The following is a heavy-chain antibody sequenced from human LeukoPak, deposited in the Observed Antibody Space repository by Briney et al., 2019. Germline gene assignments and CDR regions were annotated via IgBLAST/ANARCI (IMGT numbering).Heavy chain of an antibody. V-gene: IGHV3-74*01. Sequence: PGESLRLSCAASGFSFSNYAMSWVRQAPGKGLVWVSRINSDGSSTSYADSVKGRFTISRDNAKNTLYLQMNSLRAEDTAVYYCARGQKVLGNYYYGMDVWGQGTTVTVSS. CDR2: INSDGSST. CDR1: GFSFSNYA. CDR3: ARGQKVLGNYYYGMDV. D-gene: IGHD4/OR15-4a*01. J-gene: IGHJ6*02.